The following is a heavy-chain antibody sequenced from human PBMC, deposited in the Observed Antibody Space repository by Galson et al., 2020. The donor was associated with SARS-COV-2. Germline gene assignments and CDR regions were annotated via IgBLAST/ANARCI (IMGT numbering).Heavy chain of an antibody. D-gene: IGHD2-21*01. CDR1: GGSISSRSYS. CDR2: IYSSGHT. V-gene: IGHV4-61*02. CDR3: TREGETPTSYIFYDGMDV. J-gene: IGHJ6*02. Sequence: SETLSLTCTVSGGSISSRSYSWNWVRQPAGKGLEWIGRIYSSGHTNSNPSLSSRLTLSVDMSKNQFSLKLNSVTAADTAVYYCTREGETPTSYIFYDGMDVWGQGTTFTVSS.